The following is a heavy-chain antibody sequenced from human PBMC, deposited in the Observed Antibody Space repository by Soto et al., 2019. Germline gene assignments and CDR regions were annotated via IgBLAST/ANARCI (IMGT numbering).Heavy chain of an antibody. CDR1: GYSFTSYW. V-gene: IGHV5-51*01. CDR3: ARHPLSFGEFN. Sequence: GESLKISCIGSGYSFTSYWIGWGRQMPGKGLEWMGIIYPGDSDTRYSPSFQGQVTISADKSISTAYLQWSSLKASDTAMYYCARHPLSFGEFNWGQGTLVTVSS. CDR2: IYPGDSDT. D-gene: IGHD3-10*01. J-gene: IGHJ4*02.